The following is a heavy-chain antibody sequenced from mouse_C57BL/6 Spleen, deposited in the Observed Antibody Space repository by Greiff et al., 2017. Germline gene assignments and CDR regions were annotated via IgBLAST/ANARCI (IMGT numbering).Heavy chain of an antibody. CDR3: ARNWDGAMDY. J-gene: IGHJ4*01. D-gene: IGHD4-1*01. Sequence: QVQLKQSGAELVRPGTSVKVSCKASGYAFTNYLIEWVKQRPGQGLEWIGVINPGSGGTNYNEKFKGKATLTADKSSSTAYMQLSSLTSEDSAVYFCARNWDGAMDYWGQGTSVTVSS. CDR2: INPGSGGT. CDR1: GYAFTNYL. V-gene: IGHV1-54*01.